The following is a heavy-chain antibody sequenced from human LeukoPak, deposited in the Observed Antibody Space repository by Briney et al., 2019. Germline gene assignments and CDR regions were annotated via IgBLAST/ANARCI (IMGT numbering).Heavy chain of an antibody. Sequence: SETLSLTCAVYGGSFSGYYWSWIRQPPGKGLEWIGEINHSGSTNYNPSLKSRVTISVDTSKNQFSLKLSSVTAADTAVYYCARKGFDIVVVPAATTQLSGLCGFDYWGQGTLVTVSS. CDR1: GGSFSGYY. D-gene: IGHD2-2*01. J-gene: IGHJ4*02. CDR2: INHSGST. V-gene: IGHV4-34*01. CDR3: ARKGFDIVVVPAATTQLSGLCGFDY.